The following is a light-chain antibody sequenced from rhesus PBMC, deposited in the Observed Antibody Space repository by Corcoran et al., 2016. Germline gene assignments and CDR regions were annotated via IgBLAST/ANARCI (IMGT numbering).Light chain of an antibody. CDR2: GAS. J-gene: IGKJ2*01. CDR1: QSVSSY. V-gene: IGKV3-10*01. CDR3: HQHSSGYHS. Sequence: QVILTQSPATLSSSPGERATLSCRASQSVSSYLAWYQQKPGQTPRLLINGASSRATGIPDRFSGSGSVTDFTLPISSLEPEDFGVYPCHQHSSGYHSFGQGTKVEIK.